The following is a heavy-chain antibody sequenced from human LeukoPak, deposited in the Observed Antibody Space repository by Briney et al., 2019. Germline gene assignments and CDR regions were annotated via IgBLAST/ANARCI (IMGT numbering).Heavy chain of an antibody. CDR2: ISYDGSNE. Sequence: GGSLRLSCAASGFTFSSYGMHWVRQAPGKGLEWVAVISYDGSNEYYADSVKGRFTISRDNSKNTLYLQMNSLRAEDTAVYYCAKDRCSSTSCVSDYWGHGTLVTVSS. D-gene: IGHD2-2*01. CDR1: GFTFSSYG. CDR3: AKDRCSSTSCVSDY. V-gene: IGHV3-30*18. J-gene: IGHJ4*01.